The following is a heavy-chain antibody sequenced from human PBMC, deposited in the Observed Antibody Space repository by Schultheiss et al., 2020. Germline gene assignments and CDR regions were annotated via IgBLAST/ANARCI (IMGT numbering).Heavy chain of an antibody. Sequence: SETLSLTCTVSGGSISSGSYYWSWIRQPAGKGLEWIGRIYTSGSTKYNPSLKSRVTISVDTSKNQFSLKLSSVTAADTAVYYCARSLFGFVPWFDPWGQGTLVTVSS. J-gene: IGHJ5*02. CDR3: ARSLFGFVPWFDP. CDR2: IYTSGST. D-gene: IGHD3-10*01. V-gene: IGHV4-61*02. CDR1: GGSISSGSYY.